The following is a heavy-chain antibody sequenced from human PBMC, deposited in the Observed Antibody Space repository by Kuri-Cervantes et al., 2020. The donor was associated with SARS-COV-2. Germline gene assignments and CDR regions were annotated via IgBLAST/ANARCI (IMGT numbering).Heavy chain of an antibody. V-gene: IGHV1-69*13. CDR3: ARGSYGSGSYWYYYYGMDV. J-gene: IGHJ6*02. Sequence: SVKVSCKASRGTFSSYAISWVRQAPGQGLEWMGGIIPIFGTANYAQKFQGRVTITADESTSTAYMELSSLRSEDTAVYYCARGSYGSGSYWYYYYGMDVWGQGTTVTVSS. CDR1: RGTFSSYA. CDR2: IIPIFGTA. D-gene: IGHD3-10*01.